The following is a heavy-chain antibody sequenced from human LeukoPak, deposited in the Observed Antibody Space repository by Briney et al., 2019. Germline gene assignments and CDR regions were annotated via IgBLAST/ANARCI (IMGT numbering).Heavy chain of an antibody. CDR1: GFTFSSHA. CDR3: AKDRFWSGYYGY. D-gene: IGHD3-3*01. V-gene: IGHV3-23*01. CDR2: ISGSGGST. J-gene: IGHJ4*02. Sequence: PGGSLRLSCAASGFTFSSHAMSWVRQAPGKGLEWVSAISGSGGSTYYADSVKGRFTISRDNSKNTLYLQMNSLRAEDTAVYYCAKDRFWSGYYGYWGQGTLVTVSS.